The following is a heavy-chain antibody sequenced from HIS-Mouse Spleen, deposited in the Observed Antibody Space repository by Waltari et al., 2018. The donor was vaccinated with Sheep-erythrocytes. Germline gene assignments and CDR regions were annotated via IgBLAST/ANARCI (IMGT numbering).Heavy chain of an antibody. Sequence: EVQLVESGGGLVKPGGSLRLSCAASGFTFSSYSMNWVRQAPGKGLEWVSSIIRSSSYIYYADSVKGRFTISRDNAKNSLYLQMNSLRAEDTAVYYCARVASGATFDYWGQGTLVTVSS. CDR1: GFTFSSYS. CDR3: ARVASGATFDY. V-gene: IGHV3-21*01. CDR2: IIRSSSYI. D-gene: IGHD1-26*01. J-gene: IGHJ4*02.